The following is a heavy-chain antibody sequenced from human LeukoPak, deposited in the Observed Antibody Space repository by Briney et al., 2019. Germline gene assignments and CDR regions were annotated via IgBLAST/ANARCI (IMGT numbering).Heavy chain of an antibody. Sequence: SETLSLTCTVSGGSISSSSYYWDWIRQSPGKGLDWIGNIYYDGSTHYNPSLKSRVTISVDTSKNQFSLKLSSVTAADTALYYCARQGEYTTSLGRKQFDYWGQGTLVTVSS. V-gene: IGHV4-39*01. J-gene: IGHJ4*02. CDR1: GGSISSSSYY. CDR3: ARQGEYTTSLGRKQFDY. D-gene: IGHD3-16*01. CDR2: IYYDGST.